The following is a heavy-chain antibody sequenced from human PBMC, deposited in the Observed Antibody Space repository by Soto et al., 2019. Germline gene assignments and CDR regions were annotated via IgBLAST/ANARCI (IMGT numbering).Heavy chain of an antibody. Sequence: PGGSLRLSCAASGFTFSSYAMSWVRQAPGKGLEWVSAISGSGGSTYYADSVKGRFTISRDNSKNTLYLQMNSLRAEDTAVYYCAKERGYYDSSGYSRGYDAFDFWGQGTMVTVSS. CDR3: AKERGYYDSSGYSRGYDAFDF. J-gene: IGHJ3*01. CDR1: GFTFSSYA. D-gene: IGHD3-22*01. V-gene: IGHV3-23*01. CDR2: ISGSGGST.